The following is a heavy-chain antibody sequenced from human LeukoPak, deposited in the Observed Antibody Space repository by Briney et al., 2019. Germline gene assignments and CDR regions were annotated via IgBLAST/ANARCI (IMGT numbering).Heavy chain of an antibody. CDR1: GYTLTELS. J-gene: IGHJ4*02. Sequence: ASVKVSCKVSGYTLTELSMHWVRQAPGKGLEWRGGFDPEDGETIYAQKFQGRVTMTEDTSTDTAYMELSSLRSEDTAVYYCARDYCSSTSCYACPFFWGQGTLVTVSS. CDR2: FDPEDGET. D-gene: IGHD2-2*01. CDR3: ARDYCSSTSCYACPFF. V-gene: IGHV1-24*01.